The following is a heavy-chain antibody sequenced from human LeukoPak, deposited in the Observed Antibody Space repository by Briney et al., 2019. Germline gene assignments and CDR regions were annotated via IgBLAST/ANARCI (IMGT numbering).Heavy chain of an antibody. CDR2: ISSSSSYI. D-gene: IGHD3-9*01. Sequence: GGSLRLSCAASGFTFSSYSMNWVRQAPGKGLEWVSSISSSSSYIYYADSVKGRFTISRDNAKNSLYLQMNSLRAEDTAVYYCATHYDILTGYSYYFDYWGQGTLVSVSS. J-gene: IGHJ4*02. CDR3: ATHYDILTGYSYYFDY. V-gene: IGHV3-21*01. CDR1: GFTFSSYS.